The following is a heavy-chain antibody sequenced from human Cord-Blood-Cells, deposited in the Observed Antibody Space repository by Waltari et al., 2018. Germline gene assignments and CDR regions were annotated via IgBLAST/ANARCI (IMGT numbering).Heavy chain of an antibody. J-gene: IGHJ4*02. Sequence: QVQLVQSGAEVTKPGASVKVSCQAPGSTLTGYYMLWVRQAPGQGLEWMGLINPNSGGTNYAQKFQGRVTMTRDTSISTAYMELSRLRSDDTAVCYCARDSGSYFTSFDYWGQGTLVTVSS. CDR2: INPNSGGT. D-gene: IGHD1-26*01. CDR1: GSTLTGYY. CDR3: ARDSGSYFTSFDY. V-gene: IGHV1-2*02.